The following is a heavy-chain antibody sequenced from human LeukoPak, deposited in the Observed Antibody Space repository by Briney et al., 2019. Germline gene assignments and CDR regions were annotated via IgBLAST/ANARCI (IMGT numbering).Heavy chain of an antibody. Sequence: GGSLRLSCAASGFTFSSYEMNWVRQAPGKGLEWVSYISSSGSTIYYADSVKGRFTISRDNPKDTLYLQMGSLRDEDLAVYYCARARVAAKSGYMDVWGTGTTVTISS. V-gene: IGHV3-48*03. CDR2: ISSSGSTI. CDR1: GFTFSSYE. D-gene: IGHD2-15*01. J-gene: IGHJ6*03. CDR3: ARARVAAKSGYMDV.